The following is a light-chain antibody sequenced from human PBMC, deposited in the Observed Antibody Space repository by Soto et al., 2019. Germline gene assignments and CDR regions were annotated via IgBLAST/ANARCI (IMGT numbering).Light chain of an antibody. CDR2: DAS. Sequence: DMQMTQSPSTLSASVGDRVTITCRASQSISSCLAWYQQKPGKAPKILIYDASSLESGVPSRFSGSGSGTEFTLTISSLQPDDFATYYCQQYNRYSRTFGQGTKVDIK. V-gene: IGKV1-5*01. CDR3: QQYNRYSRT. CDR1: QSISSC. J-gene: IGKJ1*01.